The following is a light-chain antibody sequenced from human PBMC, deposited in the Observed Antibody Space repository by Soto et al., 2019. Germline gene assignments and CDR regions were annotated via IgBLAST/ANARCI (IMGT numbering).Light chain of an antibody. CDR2: WAS. J-gene: IGKJ1*01. Sequence: IVMSQSPDSLAVSLGERATINCKSSQSLLYTSNNKNYLAWFQQKPGQPPRLLIYWASTRESGVPDRFSGSGSGTDFTLTISSLQSEDFAVYYCQQYNNWPQSFGQGTKVDIK. CDR3: QQYNNWPQS. CDR1: QSLLYTSNNKNY. V-gene: IGKV4-1*01.